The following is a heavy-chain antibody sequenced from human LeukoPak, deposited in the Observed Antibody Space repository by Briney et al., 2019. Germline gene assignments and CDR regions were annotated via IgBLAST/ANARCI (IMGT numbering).Heavy chain of an antibody. CDR3: ARVVGTNHFDY. CDR2: IYYSGST. Sequence: SATLSLTCTVSGGSVSSGSYYWSWIRQPPGKGLEWIGYIYYSGSTNYNPSLKSRVTISVDTSKNQFSLKLSSVTAADTAVYYCARVVGTNHFDYWGQGTLVTVSS. J-gene: IGHJ4*02. D-gene: IGHD6-19*01. CDR1: GGSVSSGSYY. V-gene: IGHV4-61*01.